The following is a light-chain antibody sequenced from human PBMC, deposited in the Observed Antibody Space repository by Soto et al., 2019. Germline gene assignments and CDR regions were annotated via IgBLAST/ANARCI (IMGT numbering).Light chain of an antibody. CDR1: QGIGDT. CDR3: QQYGSSPIT. V-gene: IGKV3-20*01. J-gene: IGKJ5*01. CDR2: EAS. Sequence: EVVLTQSPATLSVSPGEGVTLSCRASQGIGDTLAWYQHKPGQTPRLLIYEASSRATGLPDRFSGSGSGTDFTLTISRLEPEDFAVYYCQQYGSSPITFGQGTRLEIK.